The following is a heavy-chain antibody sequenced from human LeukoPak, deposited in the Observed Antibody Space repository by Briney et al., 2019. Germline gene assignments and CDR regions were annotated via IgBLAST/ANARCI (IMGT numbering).Heavy chain of an antibody. V-gene: IGHV1-46*01. D-gene: IGHD2-8*01. Sequence: ASVTVSCQASGYTFTRYYMHWVRPAPGQGLEGMGIINHSGGSTSYAQKLQGRVTMTSDTSTSTVYMELSSLRSEDTAVYYCASPSSHDSTNGVFYCFDYWGQGTLVTVSS. J-gene: IGHJ4*02. CDR3: ASPSSHDSTNGVFYCFDY. CDR2: INHSGGST. CDR1: GYTFTRYY.